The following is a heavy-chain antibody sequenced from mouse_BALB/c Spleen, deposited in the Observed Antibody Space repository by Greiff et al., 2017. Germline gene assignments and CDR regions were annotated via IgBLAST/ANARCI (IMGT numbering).Heavy chain of an antibody. Sequence: VQLQQSGTVLARPGASVKMSCKASGYTFTSYWMHWVKQRPGQGLEWIGAIYPGNSDTSYNQKFKGKAKLTAVTSTSTAYMELSSLTNEDSAVYYCTRPYGYDDAMDYWGQGTSVTVSS. D-gene: IGHD2-2*01. J-gene: IGHJ4*01. CDR3: TRPYGYDDAMDY. CDR2: IYPGNSDT. V-gene: IGHV1-5*01. CDR1: GYTFTSYW.